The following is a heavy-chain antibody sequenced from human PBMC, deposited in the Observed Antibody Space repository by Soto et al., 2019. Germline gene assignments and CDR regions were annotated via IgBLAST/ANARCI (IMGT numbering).Heavy chain of an antibody. CDR3: AKDRLSRPVRVGSSSLLYFYYGMDV. CDR2: ISYDGSNK. D-gene: IGHD6-6*01. V-gene: IGHV3-30*18. Sequence: QVQLVESGGGVVQPGRSLRVSCAVSTFTFSRYGMHWVRQAPGKGLEWVAVISYDGSNKDYADSVKGRFISSRDNSKNTLYLQVNSLRAEDTAVYYCAKDRLSRPVRVGSSSLLYFYYGMDVWGQGTKVTVSS. CDR1: TFTFSRYG. J-gene: IGHJ6*02.